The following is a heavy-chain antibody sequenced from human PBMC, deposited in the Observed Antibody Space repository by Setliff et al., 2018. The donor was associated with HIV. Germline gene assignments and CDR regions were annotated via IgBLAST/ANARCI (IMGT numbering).Heavy chain of an antibody. CDR2: LYHSGTN. CDR1: GYSISSGYF. Sequence: ASETLSLTCAVSGYSISSGYFWGWIRQPPGKGLEWIGSLYHSGTNFYNPSLKCRVTISLDTSTNRFSLKLNSVTAADTAIYYCARQVGSQYSYWAYYFDSWGQGALVTVSS. J-gene: IGHJ4*02. V-gene: IGHV4-38-2*01. D-gene: IGHD5-18*01. CDR3: ARQVGSQYSYWAYYFDS.